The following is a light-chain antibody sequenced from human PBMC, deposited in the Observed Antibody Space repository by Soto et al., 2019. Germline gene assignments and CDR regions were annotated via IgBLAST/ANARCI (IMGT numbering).Light chain of an antibody. Sequence: DIVMTQSPDSLAVSLGERATINCKSSQSVLYSSNNENFLAWYQQKPGQPPKLLISWASARESGVPDRFSGSGSGTDFTLTISRLEPEDSAVYYCHQYDNAPFTFGPGTRVGIK. CDR2: WAS. J-gene: IGKJ3*01. V-gene: IGKV4-1*01. CDR3: HQYDNAPFT. CDR1: QSVLYSSNNENF.